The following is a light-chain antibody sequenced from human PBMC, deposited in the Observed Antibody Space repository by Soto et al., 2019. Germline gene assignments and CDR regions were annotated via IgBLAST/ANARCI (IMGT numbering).Light chain of an antibody. CDR2: DAS. Sequence: EIVLTQSPATQSLSPGDRATLSCRASQSVSSYLAWYQQRPGQAPRLLIYDASNRATGVPARFSGSGSGTDFTLTISRLEPEDFAVYYCQHRANWPRTFGGGTKLEIK. CDR3: QHRANWPRT. J-gene: IGKJ4*01. V-gene: IGKV3-11*01. CDR1: QSVSSY.